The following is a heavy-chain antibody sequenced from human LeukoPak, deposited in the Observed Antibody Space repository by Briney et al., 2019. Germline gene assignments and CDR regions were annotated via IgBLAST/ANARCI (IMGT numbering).Heavy chain of an antibody. CDR2: ISAYNGNT. D-gene: IGHD3-22*01. CDR1: GYTFTSYG. CDR3: ARSSSGYLLAEYFQH. J-gene: IGHJ1*01. Sequence: ASVKVSCKASGYTFTSYGISWVRQAPGQGLEWMGWISAYNGNTSYAQKLQGRVTMTTDTSTSTAYMELRSLRSDDTAVYYCARSSSGYLLAEYFQHWGQGTLVTVSS. V-gene: IGHV1-18*01.